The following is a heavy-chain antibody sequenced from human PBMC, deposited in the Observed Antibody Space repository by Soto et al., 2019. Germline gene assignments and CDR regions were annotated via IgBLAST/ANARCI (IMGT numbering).Heavy chain of an antibody. V-gene: IGHV3-33*01. CDR2: IWYDGSNK. CDR3: ARTYYYDSSGGDYYGMDV. J-gene: IGHJ6*02. Sequence: SLRLSCAASGFTFSSYGMHWVRQAPGKGLEWVAVIWYDGSNKYYADSVKGRFIISRDNSKNTLYLQMNSLRAEDTAVYYCARTYYYDSSGGDYYGMDVWGQGTTVTGLL. CDR1: GFTFSSYG. D-gene: IGHD3-22*01.